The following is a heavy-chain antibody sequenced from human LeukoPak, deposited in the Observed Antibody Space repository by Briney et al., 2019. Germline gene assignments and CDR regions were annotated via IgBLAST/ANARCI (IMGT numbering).Heavy chain of an antibody. CDR3: ARAYSSGWDDYFDY. Sequence: GGSLRLSCAASGFTFSSYEMNWVRQAPGKGLEWVSYITSSGSSIYYADSVKGRFTISRDNAKNSLYLQMNSLRAEDTAVYYCARAYSSGWDDYFDYGGQGTLVTVSS. D-gene: IGHD6-19*01. CDR2: ITSSGSSI. CDR1: GFTFSSYE. J-gene: IGHJ4*02. V-gene: IGHV3-48*03.